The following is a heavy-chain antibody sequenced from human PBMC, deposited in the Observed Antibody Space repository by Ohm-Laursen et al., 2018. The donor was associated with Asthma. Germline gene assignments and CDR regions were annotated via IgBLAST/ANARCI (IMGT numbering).Heavy chain of an antibody. CDR3: ARSGWPVDGMDV. V-gene: IGHV4-59*01. CDR2: IYYSGST. Sequence: GTLSLTCTVSGSSISSYYWSWIRQPPGKGLEWIGYIYYSGSTNYNPSLKSRVTISVDTSKNQFSLKLSSVTAADTAVYYCARSGWPVDGMDVWGQGTTVTVSS. CDR1: GSSISSYY. J-gene: IGHJ6*02. D-gene: IGHD1-26*01.